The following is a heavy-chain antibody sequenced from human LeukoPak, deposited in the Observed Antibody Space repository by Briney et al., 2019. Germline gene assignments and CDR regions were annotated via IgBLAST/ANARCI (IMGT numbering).Heavy chain of an antibody. Sequence: ASVKVSCKASGGTFSSYAISWVRQAPGQGLEWMGGIIPIFGTANYAQKFQGGVTITTDESTSTAYMELSSLRSEDTAVYYCARGLGFWQVPWDWFDPWGQGTLVTVSS. CDR3: ARGLGFWQVPWDWFDP. CDR1: GGTFSSYA. V-gene: IGHV1-69*05. J-gene: IGHJ5*02. CDR2: IIPIFGTA. D-gene: IGHD2-2*03.